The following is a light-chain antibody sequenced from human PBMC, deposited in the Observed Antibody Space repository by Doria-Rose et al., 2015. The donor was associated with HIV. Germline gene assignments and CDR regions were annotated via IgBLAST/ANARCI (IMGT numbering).Light chain of an antibody. V-gene: IGKV1-5*03. J-gene: IGKJ1*01. CDR2: KAS. CDR3: QHFDKYFSWT. CDR1: QSISNW. Sequence: TQSPSTLSASVGDRVTITCRASQSISNWLAWYQQKPGQAPKLLIYKASTVQSVFPSRFRGSGSGTEFTLTINSLQPDDFATYYCQHFDKYFSWTFGHGTKVDIK.